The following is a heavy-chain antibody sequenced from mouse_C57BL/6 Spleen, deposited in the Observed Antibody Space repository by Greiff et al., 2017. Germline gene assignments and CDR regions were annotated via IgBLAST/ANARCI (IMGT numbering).Heavy chain of an antibody. CDR2: IDPANGNT. V-gene: IGHV14-3*01. CDR1: GFNIKNTY. CDR3: ARSRRIYYDYDGDYFDY. J-gene: IGHJ2*01. Sequence: VQLQQSVAELVRPGASVKLSCTASGFNIKNTYMHWVKQRPEQGLEWIGRIDPANGNTKYAPKFPGKATITADTSSNTAYLQLSSLTSEDTAIYYCARSRRIYYDYDGDYFDYWGQGTTLTVSS. D-gene: IGHD2-4*01.